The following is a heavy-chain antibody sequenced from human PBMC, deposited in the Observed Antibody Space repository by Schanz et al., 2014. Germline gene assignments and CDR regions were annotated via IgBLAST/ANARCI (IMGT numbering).Heavy chain of an antibody. J-gene: IGHJ6*03. Sequence: QVQLVQSGAEVKKPGASVKVSCKTSGYTFSDYGITWVRQAPGQGLEWMGRIIPVLAIADYAQKFQGRVTMTRNTSISTAYMELSSLRSEDTAVYYCARVSMEFERGKSYYYYMDVWGRGTTVTVSS. D-gene: IGHD3-10*01. V-gene: IGHV1-69*04. CDR2: IIPVLAIA. CDR1: GYTFSDYG. CDR3: ARVSMEFERGKSYYYYMDV.